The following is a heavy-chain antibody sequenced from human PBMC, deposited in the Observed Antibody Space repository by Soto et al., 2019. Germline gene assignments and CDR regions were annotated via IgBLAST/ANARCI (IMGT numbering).Heavy chain of an antibody. CDR2: ISYDGSRA. CDR1: GFTFSSYG. V-gene: IGHV3-30*12. J-gene: IGHJ4*02. CDR3: TRGPRPSSVGTGAF. Sequence: GGSLRLSCAASGFTFSSYGMHWVRQAPGKGLEWVAVISYDGSRADYADSVKGRFTISRDNAKNTLYLEMHVLRADDTAVYYCTRGPRPSSVGTGAFWGQGTPVTVSS. D-gene: IGHD3-10*01.